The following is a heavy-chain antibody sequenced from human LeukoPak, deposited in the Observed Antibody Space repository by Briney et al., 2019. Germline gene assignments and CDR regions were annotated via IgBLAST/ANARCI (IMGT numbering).Heavy chain of an antibody. J-gene: IGHJ4*02. V-gene: IGHV3-21*01. D-gene: IGHD3-22*01. Sequence: GGSLRLSCAASGFTFSSYSMNWVRQAPGKGLEWVSSISSSSSYIYYADSVKGRFTISRDNAKNSLYLQMNSLRAEDTAVYYCARGDSSGYYHDYWGQGTLVTVSS. CDR2: ISSSSSYI. CDR1: GFTFSSYS. CDR3: ARGDSSGYYHDY.